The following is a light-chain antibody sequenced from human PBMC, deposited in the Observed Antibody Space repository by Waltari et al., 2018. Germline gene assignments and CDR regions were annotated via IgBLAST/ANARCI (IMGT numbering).Light chain of an antibody. CDR3: CAHAGSGIWV. CDR1: SSDVGSYTL. CDR2: EDT. Sequence: QSALTQPASVSGSPGPSITLSCTGTSSDVGSYTLVSWYQQHPGKVPKLIIYEDTKRPSGVSDRLSGSKSGNTASLTISGLQAEDEADYHCCAHAGSGIWVFGGGTKLTVL. V-gene: IGLV2-23*01. J-gene: IGLJ3*02.